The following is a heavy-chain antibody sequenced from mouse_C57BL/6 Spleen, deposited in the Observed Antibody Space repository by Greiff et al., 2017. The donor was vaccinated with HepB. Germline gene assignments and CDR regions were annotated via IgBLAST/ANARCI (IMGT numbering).Heavy chain of an antibody. CDR2: IYPGSGNT. J-gene: IGHJ1*03. V-gene: IGHV1-76*01. Sequence: QVQLQQSGAELVRPGASVKLSCKASGYTFTDYYINWVKQRPGQGLEWIARIYPGSGNTYYNEKFKGKATLTAEKSSSTAYMQLSSLTSEDSAVYFCAKNSNSWYFDVWGTGTTVTVSS. CDR1: GYTFTDYY. D-gene: IGHD2-5*01. CDR3: AKNSNSWYFDV.